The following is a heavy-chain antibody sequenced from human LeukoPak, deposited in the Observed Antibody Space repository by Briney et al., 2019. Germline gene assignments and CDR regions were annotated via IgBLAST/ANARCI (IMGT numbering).Heavy chain of an antibody. Sequence: PSETLSLTCGVSGGSISNTNWWSWVRQPPGQGLEWIGEISLTGLTHYNPSLESRVTVSLDKSKNQLSLNLTSVTAADTAVYYCARNQAVASNRGAFDVWGQGTMVIVSS. CDR1: GGSISNTNW. J-gene: IGHJ3*01. D-gene: IGHD6-19*01. CDR2: ISLTGLT. CDR3: ARNQAVASNRGAFDV. V-gene: IGHV4-4*02.